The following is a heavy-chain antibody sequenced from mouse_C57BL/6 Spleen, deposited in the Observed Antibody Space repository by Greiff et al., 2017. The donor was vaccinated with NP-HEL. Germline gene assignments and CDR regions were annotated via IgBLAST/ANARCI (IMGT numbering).Heavy chain of an antibody. J-gene: IGHJ4*01. CDR2: IRSRSSNYAT. V-gene: IGHV10-3*01. Sequence: EVKLQESGGGLVQPKGSLKLSCAASGFTFNTYAMNWVRQAPGKGLEWVGRIRSRSSNYATYYADSGKDRFTISRDDSQSMLYLQMNNLKTEDTAMNYCVRDRADYSNYYAKEYWGQGTSVTVSS. CDR3: VRDRADYSNYYAKEY. D-gene: IGHD2-5*01. CDR1: GFTFNTYA.